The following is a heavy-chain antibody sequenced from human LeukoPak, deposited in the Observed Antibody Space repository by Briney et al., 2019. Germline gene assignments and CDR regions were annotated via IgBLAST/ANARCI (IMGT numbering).Heavy chain of an antibody. J-gene: IGHJ4*02. Sequence: SETLSLTRAVYGGSFSGYYWSWIRQPPGKGLEWIGEINHSGSTNYNPSLKSRVTISVDTSKNQFSLKLSSVTAADTAVYYCARRRAGERRDRPFDYWGQGTLVTVSS. CDR1: GGSFSGYY. V-gene: IGHV4-34*01. D-gene: IGHD1-1*01. CDR2: INHSGST. CDR3: ARRRAGERRDRPFDY.